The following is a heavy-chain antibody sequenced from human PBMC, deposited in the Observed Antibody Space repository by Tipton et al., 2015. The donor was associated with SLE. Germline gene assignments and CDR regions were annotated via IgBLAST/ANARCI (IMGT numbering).Heavy chain of an antibody. CDR1: GYRFTSYW. J-gene: IGHJ4*02. Sequence: QLVQSGAEVKKPGESLKISCKGSGYRFTSYWIGWVRQMPGEGLEWMASIKEDGSEKNYVDSVKGRFTISRDNAKNSLFLQMNSLRVEDTAIYYCVREEEVIIGGFDYWGQGTLVTVSS. CDR3: VREEEVIIGGFDY. V-gene: IGHV3-7*01. D-gene: IGHD3-3*01. CDR2: IKEDGSEK.